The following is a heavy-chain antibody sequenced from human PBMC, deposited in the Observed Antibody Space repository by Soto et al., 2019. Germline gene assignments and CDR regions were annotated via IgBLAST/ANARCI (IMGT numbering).Heavy chain of an antibody. CDR2: IYYSGST. V-gene: IGHV4-39*01. D-gene: IGHD6-19*01. CDR3: ARGSSGWPNWLDP. CDR1: GGSISSSSYY. Sequence: SETLSLTCTVSGGSISSSSYYWGWIRQPPGKGLEWIGSIYYSGSTYYNPSLKSRVTISVDTSKNQFSLKLSSVTAADTAVYYCARGSSGWPNWLDPCGQGTLVTVYS. J-gene: IGHJ5*02.